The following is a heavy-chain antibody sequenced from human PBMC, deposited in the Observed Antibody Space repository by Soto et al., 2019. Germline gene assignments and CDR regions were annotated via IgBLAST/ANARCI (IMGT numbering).Heavy chain of an antibody. CDR3: TRDWRTVSIRSIDY. CDR1: GFTFSDYF. CDR2: ISFTGSTI. D-gene: IGHD4-17*01. Sequence: GGSLRLSCAASGFTFSDYFMCWVRQAPGKGLEWVSYISFTGSTIYYADSVRGRFTISRDNAKNSLYLQMNSLRAEYTAVYYCTRDWRTVSIRSIDYWGQGTLVTVSS. J-gene: IGHJ4*02. V-gene: IGHV3-11*01.